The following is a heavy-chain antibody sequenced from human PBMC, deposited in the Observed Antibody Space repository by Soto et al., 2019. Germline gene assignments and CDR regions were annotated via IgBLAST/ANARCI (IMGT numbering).Heavy chain of an antibody. D-gene: IGHD2-2*01. CDR3: AADYSLLPPSSGPAAQEGGPDASDI. J-gene: IGHJ3*02. CDR1: GFTFTSSA. V-gene: IGHV1-58*02. Sequence: GASVKVSCKASGFTFTSSAMQWVRQARGQRLEWIGWIVVGSGNTNYAQKFQERVTITRDMSTSTAYMELSSLRSEDTAVYYCAADYSLLPPSSGPAAQEGGPDASDIWGQGTMVTVSS. CDR2: IVVGSGNT.